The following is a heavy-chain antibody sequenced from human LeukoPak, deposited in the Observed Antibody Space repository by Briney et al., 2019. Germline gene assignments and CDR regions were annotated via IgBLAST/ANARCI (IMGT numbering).Heavy chain of an antibody. CDR2: ISTYNGNT. CDR3: ARTLVVINDAFDT. V-gene: IGHV1-18*01. CDR1: GYTFTTYG. D-gene: IGHD3-22*01. Sequence: ASVKVSCKASGYTFTTYGITWVRQAPGQGLEWLGWISTYNGNTNYAQKFQGRVSMTGDTSISTAYMELNRLRSDDTAVYYCARTLVVINDAFDTWGQGTMVTVSS. J-gene: IGHJ3*02.